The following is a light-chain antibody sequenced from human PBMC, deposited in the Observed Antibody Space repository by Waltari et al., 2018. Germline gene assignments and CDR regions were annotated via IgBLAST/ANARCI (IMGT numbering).Light chain of an antibody. CDR2: EVS. J-gene: IGLJ2*01. CDR1: GSDVAGYNY. CDR3: CSYAGDYSWI. V-gene: IGLV2-11*01. Sequence: QSALTQHRSVSGSPGQSVTISCTGSGSDVAGYNYVPWYQQHPGKAPKLMLDEVSKRPSGVPDRFAGSKSGNTASLTISGLQAEDEADYYCCSYAGDYSWIFGGGTKVTVL.